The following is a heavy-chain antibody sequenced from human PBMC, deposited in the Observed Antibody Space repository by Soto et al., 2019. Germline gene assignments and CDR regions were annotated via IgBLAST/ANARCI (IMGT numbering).Heavy chain of an antibody. Sequence: QVQLVESGGGVVQPGRSVRLSCVASGFTFSSYAMHWVRQAPGKGLEWVAAISLDGRNENYAASVKGRFNISRDNSKNTMYLQMNKLRTEETAVYFCAKDGVGVVAVTRLFDPWGLGTLVTVSS. J-gene: IGHJ5*02. D-gene: IGHD2-15*01. V-gene: IGHV3-30-3*02. CDR1: GFTFSSYA. CDR2: ISLDGRNE. CDR3: AKDGVGVVAVTRLFDP.